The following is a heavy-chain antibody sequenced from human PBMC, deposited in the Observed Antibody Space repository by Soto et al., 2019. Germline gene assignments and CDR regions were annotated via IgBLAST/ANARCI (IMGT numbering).Heavy chain of an antibody. D-gene: IGHD3-22*01. V-gene: IGHV3-30*02. CDR3: AKDHDSSGYSLDY. J-gene: IGHJ4*02. CDR1: GFTFSNYA. Sequence: GGSLRLSCVASGFTFSNYAMHWVRQAPGKGLEWVAVIWYDGSTEYYGDSVKGRFTISRDNSKNTLYLQMNSLRAEDTAVYYCAKDHDSSGYSLDYWGQGTLVTVSS. CDR2: IWYDGSTE.